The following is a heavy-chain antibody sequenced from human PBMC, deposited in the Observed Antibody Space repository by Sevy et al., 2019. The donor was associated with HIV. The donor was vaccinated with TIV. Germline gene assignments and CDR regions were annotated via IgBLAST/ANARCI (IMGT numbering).Heavy chain of an antibody. CDR2: RYYSGST. CDR1: GGSISSYY. J-gene: IGHJ4*02. D-gene: IGHD3-16*02. Sequence: SETLSLTCTVSGGSISSYYWSWIRRPPGKGLEWIGYRYYSGSTNDNPSLKSRVTISVDTSKNQFSLKLSSVTAADTAVYYCARTRFVTFGGVIVIKNYYFDYWGQGTLVTVSS. V-gene: IGHV4-59*01. CDR3: ARTRFVTFGGVIVIKNYYFDY.